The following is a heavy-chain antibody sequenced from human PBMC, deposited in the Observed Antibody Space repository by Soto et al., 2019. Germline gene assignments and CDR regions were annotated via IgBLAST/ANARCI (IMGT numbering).Heavy chain of an antibody. V-gene: IGHV1-3*01. J-gene: IGHJ6*03. D-gene: IGHD3-10*01. CDR1: GYTFTSYA. CDR3: ARDLTMVRGVIYYMDV. CDR2: INAGSGNT. Sequence: QVQLVQSGAEVTKPGASVKVSCKASGYTFTSYAMHWVRQAPGQRLEWMGWINAGSGNTKYSQKFQGRVAITRDTSASTAYMELSSLRSEDTAIYYCARDLTMVRGVIYYMDVWGKGTTVTVSS.